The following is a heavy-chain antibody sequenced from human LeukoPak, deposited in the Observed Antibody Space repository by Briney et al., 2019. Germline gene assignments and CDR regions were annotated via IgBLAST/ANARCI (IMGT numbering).Heavy chain of an antibody. J-gene: IGHJ3*02. V-gene: IGHV3-53*04. Sequence: GGSLRLSCAASGFTVSSNYMSWVRQAPGKGLEWVSVIYSGGSTYYADSVKGRFTISRHNSENTLYLQMNSLRAEDTAVYYRARADIDYYDSSGYYFHAFDIWGQGTMVTVSS. CDR1: GFTVSSNY. CDR3: ARADIDYYDSSGYYFHAFDI. CDR2: IYSGGST. D-gene: IGHD3-22*01.